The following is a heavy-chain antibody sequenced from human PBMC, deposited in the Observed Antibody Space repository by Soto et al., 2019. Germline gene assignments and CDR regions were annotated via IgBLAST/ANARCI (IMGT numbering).Heavy chain of an antibody. V-gene: IGHV4-31*03. D-gene: IGHD4-4*01. Sequence: QVQLQESGPGLVKPSQTLSLTCTVSGGSISSGGSYWSWIRQHPGKGLEWIGYISYSGSTYYNPSLKIRVTISVDTSKNQFSRKLSSVTAADTAVYYCARDVYSHLGIGWFDPWGQGTLVTVSS. CDR1: GGSISSGGSY. CDR3: ARDVYSHLGIGWFDP. J-gene: IGHJ5*02. CDR2: ISYSGST.